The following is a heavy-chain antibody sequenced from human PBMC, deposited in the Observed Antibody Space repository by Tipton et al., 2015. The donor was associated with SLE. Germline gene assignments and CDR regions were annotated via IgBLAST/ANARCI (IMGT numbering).Heavy chain of an antibody. V-gene: IGHV4-39*01. CDR2: ISYSGNT. CDR3: ARSHYDSSGFDALDI. D-gene: IGHD3-22*01. CDR1: GGSISGMGYY. J-gene: IGHJ3*02. Sequence: LRLSCTVSGGSISGMGYYWGWFLQPPGKGLQWLASISYSGNTYFNPSLKRRLTISVDTSKKQFSLRLGSVTAADTAVYYCARSHYDSSGFDALDIWGQGTMVTVSS.